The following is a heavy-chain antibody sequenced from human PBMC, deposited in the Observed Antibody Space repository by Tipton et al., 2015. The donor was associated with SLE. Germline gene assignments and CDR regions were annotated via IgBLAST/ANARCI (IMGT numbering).Heavy chain of an antibody. J-gene: IGHJ3*02. Sequence: SLRLSCAASGFTFSDYDMSWIRQAPGKGLEWVSYISSSGSTIYYADFVKGRFTISRDNAKNTLYLQMNSLRAEDTALYYCARGPNWGVDDAFDIWGQETVVSVSS. CDR3: ARGPNWGVDDAFDI. CDR2: ISSSGSTI. CDR1: GFTFSDYD. V-gene: IGHV3-11*01. D-gene: IGHD7-27*01.